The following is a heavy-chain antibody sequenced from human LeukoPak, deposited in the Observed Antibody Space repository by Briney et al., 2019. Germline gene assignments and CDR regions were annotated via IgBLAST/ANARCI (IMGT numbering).Heavy chain of an antibody. Sequence: PGGSLRLSCAASGFTFSSYWMSWVRQAPGKGLEWVSAISGSGGSTYYADSVKGRFTISRDNSKNTLYLQMNSLRAEDTAVYYCAKYGRVGVRGTMKGLIDYWGQGTLVTVSS. CDR3: AKYGRVGVRGTMKGLIDY. CDR2: ISGSGGST. D-gene: IGHD3-10*01. J-gene: IGHJ4*02. CDR1: GFTFSSYW. V-gene: IGHV3-23*01.